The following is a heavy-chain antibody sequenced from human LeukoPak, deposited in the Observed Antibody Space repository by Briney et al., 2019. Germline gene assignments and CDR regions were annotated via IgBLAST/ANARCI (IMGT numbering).Heavy chain of an antibody. CDR2: IGGSGDTT. CDR1: GFTFRNYA. CDR3: ARYSSSWETSPLPQYYFDY. D-gene: IGHD6-13*01. J-gene: IGHJ4*02. Sequence: GGSLRLSCAASGFTFRNYALSWVRQAPGKGLEWVSAIGGSGDTTYYADSVKGRFTISRDNSKNTLYLQMNSLRPDDTAVYYCARYSSSWETSPLPQYYFDYWGQGTLVTVSS. V-gene: IGHV3-23*01.